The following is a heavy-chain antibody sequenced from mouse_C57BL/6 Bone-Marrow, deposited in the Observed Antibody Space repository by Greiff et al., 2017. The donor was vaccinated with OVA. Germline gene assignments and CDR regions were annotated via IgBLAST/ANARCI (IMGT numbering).Heavy chain of an antibody. CDR1: GYTFTDYY. J-gene: IGHJ2*01. V-gene: IGHV1-19*01. CDR3: ARIEYSNYRHY. Sequence: EVQLQQSGPVLVKPGASVKMSCKASGYTFTDYYMNWVKQSHGKSLEWIGVINPYNGGTSHNQKFKGKATLTVDKSSSTAYMELNSLTSEDSAVYYCARIEYSNYRHYWGQGTTLTVSS. CDR2: INPYNGGT. D-gene: IGHD2-5*01.